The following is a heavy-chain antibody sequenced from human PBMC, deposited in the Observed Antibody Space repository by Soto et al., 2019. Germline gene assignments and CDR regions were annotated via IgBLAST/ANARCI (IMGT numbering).Heavy chain of an antibody. CDR1: GYSFNTYW. V-gene: IGHV5-51*01. CDR3: ARPGYYDSSGFFNFDH. Sequence: GEALKISCKGSGYSFNTYWIGWGRQLPGKGLEWMGIIYPDDSDTRYSPSFQGQVTISADKSFTTVYLQWNSLKASDTAIYYCARPGYYDSSGFFNFDHWGQGTLVTVSS. D-gene: IGHD3-22*01. J-gene: IGHJ4*02. CDR2: IYPDDSDT.